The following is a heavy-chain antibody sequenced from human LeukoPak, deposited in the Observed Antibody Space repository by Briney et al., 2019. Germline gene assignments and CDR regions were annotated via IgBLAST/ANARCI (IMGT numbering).Heavy chain of an antibody. D-gene: IGHD3-10*01. CDR2: ISGSGGST. J-gene: IGHJ5*02. CDR3: TKMSFFGSGSYGS. V-gene: IGHV3-23*01. CDR1: GFNFRNYA. Sequence: GGSLRLSCAASGFNFRNYAMSWVRQAPGKGLEWVSGISGSGGSTNYADPVKGRFTISRDNSKNTLYLQMNSLRVEDTAVYYCTKMSFFGSGSYGSWGQGTLVTVSS.